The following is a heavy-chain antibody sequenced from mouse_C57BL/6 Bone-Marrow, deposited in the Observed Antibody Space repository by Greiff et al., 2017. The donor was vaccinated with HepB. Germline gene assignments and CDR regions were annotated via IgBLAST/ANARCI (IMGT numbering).Heavy chain of an antibody. CDR3: SRLDYGSSYGY. Sequence: QVQLQQPGAELVMPGASVKLSCKASGYTFTSYWMHWVKQRPGQGLEWIGEIDPSDSYTNYNQKFKGKSTLTVDKSSSTAYMQLSSLTSEDSAVYYCSRLDYGSSYGYCGQGTTLTVSS. J-gene: IGHJ2*01. D-gene: IGHD1-1*01. CDR2: IDPSDSYT. CDR1: GYTFTSYW. V-gene: IGHV1-69*01.